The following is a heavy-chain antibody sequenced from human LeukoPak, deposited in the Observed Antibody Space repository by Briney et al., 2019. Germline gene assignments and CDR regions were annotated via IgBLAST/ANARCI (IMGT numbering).Heavy chain of an antibody. CDR1: GYTFITYG. Sequence: ASVKVSCKTSGYTFITYGISWVRQGPGQGLEWMGRISAYNGNTNYAQKLQGRVTMTSDTSTTTAYMELRSLRSDDTAVYYCARDGDSGGWYGGYFDSWGQGTLVTVSS. CDR2: ISAYNGNT. V-gene: IGHV1-18*01. CDR3: ARDGDSGGWYGGYFDS. J-gene: IGHJ4*02. D-gene: IGHD6-19*01.